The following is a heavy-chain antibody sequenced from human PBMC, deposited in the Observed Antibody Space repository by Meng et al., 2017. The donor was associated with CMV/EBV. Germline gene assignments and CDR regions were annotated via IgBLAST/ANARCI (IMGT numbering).Heavy chain of an antibody. V-gene: IGHV3-48*03. CDR1: GFTFSSYE. CDR2: ISSSGSTI. J-gene: IGHJ5*02. Sequence: GGSLRLSCAASGFTFSSYEMNWVRQAPGKGLEWVSDISSSGSTIYYADSVKGRFTISRDNAKNSLYLQMNSLRAEDTAVYYCARLGGDIVLMNAWGQGTLVTVSS. CDR3: ARLGGDIVLMNA. D-gene: IGHD2-8*01.